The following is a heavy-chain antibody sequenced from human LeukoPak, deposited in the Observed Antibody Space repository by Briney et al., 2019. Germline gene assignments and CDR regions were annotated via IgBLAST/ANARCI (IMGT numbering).Heavy chain of an antibody. CDR1: GFTFSSYA. Sequence: GGSLRLSCAASGFTFSSYAMHWVRQAPGKGLEWVAVISYDGSNKYYADSVKGRFTISRDNSKNTLYLQMSSLRAEDTAVYYCARVHYGALGYFQHWGQGTLVTVSS. CDR3: ARVHYGALGYFQH. CDR2: ISYDGSNK. D-gene: IGHD4-17*01. J-gene: IGHJ1*01. V-gene: IGHV3-30-3*01.